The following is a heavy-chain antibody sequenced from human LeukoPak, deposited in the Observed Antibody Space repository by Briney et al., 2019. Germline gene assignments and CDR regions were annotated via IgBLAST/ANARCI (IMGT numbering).Heavy chain of an antibody. D-gene: IGHD3-10*01. V-gene: IGHV4-30-4*07. J-gene: IGHJ4*02. CDR1: GGSISSGGYS. CDR3: AKVAKYYYGSETYFFFEH. CDR2: IYYSGST. Sequence: PSETLSLTCAVSGGSISSGGYSWSWIRQPPGKGLEWIGYIYYSGSTYYNPSLKSRVTISVDTSKNQFSLKLSSVTAADTAVYYCAKVAKYYYGSETYFFFEHWGQGILVTVSS.